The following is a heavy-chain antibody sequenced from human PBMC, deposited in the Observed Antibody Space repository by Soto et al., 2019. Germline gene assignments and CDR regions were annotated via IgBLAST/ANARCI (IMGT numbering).Heavy chain of an antibody. CDR3: VKGDDILTGYPFDY. CDR1: GFTFSSYA. Sequence: EVQLVESGGGLVQPGRSLRLSCSASGFTFSSYAMHWVRQAPGKGLEYVSAISSNGGSTYYADSVKGRFTISRDNSKNTLYLQMSSLRAEDTAVYYCVKGDDILTGYPFDYWGQGTLVTVSS. V-gene: IGHV3-64D*08. J-gene: IGHJ4*02. CDR2: ISSNGGST. D-gene: IGHD3-9*01.